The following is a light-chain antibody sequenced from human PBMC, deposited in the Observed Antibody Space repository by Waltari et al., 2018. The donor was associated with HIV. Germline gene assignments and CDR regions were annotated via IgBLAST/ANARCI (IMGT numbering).Light chain of an antibody. V-gene: IGKV1-39*01. Sequence: DIQMTQSPSSLSASVGDRVTITCRASQHIKTNLNWYQQKPGKAPKVLIYGASNLKRGVPSRFSGSGSGTDFTLSISSLQPEDSATYYCQQGGGMPYTFGQGTMVEIK. CDR2: GAS. J-gene: IGKJ2*01. CDR3: QQGGGMPYT. CDR1: QHIKTN.